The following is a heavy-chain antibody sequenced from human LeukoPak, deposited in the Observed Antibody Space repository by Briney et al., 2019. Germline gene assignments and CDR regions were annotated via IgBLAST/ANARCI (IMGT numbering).Heavy chain of an antibody. D-gene: IGHD3-10*01. CDR2: ISAYNGNT. V-gene: IGHV1-18*01. J-gene: IGHJ4*02. Sequence: GASVKVSCKASGYTFTSYGISWVRQAPGQGLEWMGWISAYNGNTNYAQKLQGRVTMTTDTSTSTAHMELRSLRSDDTAVYYCARDRGRGSGGYFKFPLAYWGQGTLVTVSS. CDR3: ARDRGRGSGGYFKFPLAY. CDR1: GYTFTSYG.